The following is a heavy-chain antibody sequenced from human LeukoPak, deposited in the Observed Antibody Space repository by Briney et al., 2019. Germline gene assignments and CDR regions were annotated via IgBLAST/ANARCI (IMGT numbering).Heavy chain of an antibody. CDR3: ATFQGIPGG. V-gene: IGHV3-74*03. CDR1: EFSFSTSW. Sequence: GGSLRLSCEASEFSFSTSWMYWVRQAPGKGLVWVSRMSSDGTSITYADSVKGRFTISRDNAKNTLFLQMNSLRAEDTAIYYCATFQGIPGGWGQGTLVTVSS. D-gene: IGHD6-13*01. CDR2: MSSDGTSI. J-gene: IGHJ1*01.